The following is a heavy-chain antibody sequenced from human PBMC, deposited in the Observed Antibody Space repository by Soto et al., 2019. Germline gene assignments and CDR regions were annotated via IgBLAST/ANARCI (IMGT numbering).Heavy chain of an antibody. J-gene: IGHJ4*02. Sequence: PSETLSLTCTVSRGSVSGRAYYWSWIRQSPGKGLEWIGYIFHSGSTKYNPSLKSRATISVDTSTNQFSLKLTSVTAADTAVYYCAREFNYDYRNGYSSQGYFDNWGQGTQVTVSS. CDR3: AREFNYDYRNGYSSQGYFDN. V-gene: IGHV4-61*08. D-gene: IGHD3-3*01. CDR1: RGSVSGRAYY. CDR2: IFHSGST.